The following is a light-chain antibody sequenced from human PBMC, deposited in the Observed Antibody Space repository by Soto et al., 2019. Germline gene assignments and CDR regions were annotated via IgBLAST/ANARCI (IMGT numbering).Light chain of an antibody. V-gene: IGKV3-20*01. CDR2: GAS. CDR1: QTISSSS. CDR3: QQYGSSLLT. J-gene: IGKJ4*01. Sequence: EIELTQSPGTLSLSPGVRATLSCRASQTISSSSLAWYQQKPGQAPRLLIFGASSRATGIPDRFSGSGSGTDFTLTISGLEPEDFAVYYCQQYGSSLLTFGGGTKVDIK.